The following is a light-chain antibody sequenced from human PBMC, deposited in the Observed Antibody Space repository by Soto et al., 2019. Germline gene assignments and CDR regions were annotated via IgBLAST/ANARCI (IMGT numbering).Light chain of an antibody. CDR2: EVT. Sequence: QSVLTQPPSASGSPGQSVTISCIGTSSDVGGYNSVSWYQQHPGKAPKLMIYEVTKRPSGVPDRFSGSKSGNTASLTVSGLQAEDEADYYCCSYAGTYTGVFGTGTKVNVL. CDR1: SSDVGGYNS. J-gene: IGLJ1*01. CDR3: CSYAGTYTGV. V-gene: IGLV2-8*01.